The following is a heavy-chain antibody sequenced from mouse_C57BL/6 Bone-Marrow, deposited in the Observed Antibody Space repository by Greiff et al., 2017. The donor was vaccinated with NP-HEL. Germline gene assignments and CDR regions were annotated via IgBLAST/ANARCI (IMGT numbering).Heavy chain of an antibody. D-gene: IGHD1-1*01. J-gene: IGHJ4*01. CDR2: ISSGGSYT. Sequence: EVMLVESGGDLVKPGGSLKLSCAASGFTFSSYGMSWVRQTPDKRLEWVATISSGGSYTYYPDSVKGRFTISRDNAKNTLYLQMSSLKSEDTAMYYCARLGSYYYGSSYYAMDYWGQGTSVTVSS. CDR3: ARLGSYYYGSSYYAMDY. V-gene: IGHV5-6*01. CDR1: GFTFSSYG.